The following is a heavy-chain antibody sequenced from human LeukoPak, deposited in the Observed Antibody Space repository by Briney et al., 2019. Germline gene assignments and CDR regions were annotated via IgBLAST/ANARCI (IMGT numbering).Heavy chain of an antibody. Sequence: SETLSLTCTVSGDSLRSSSYYWGWIRQPPGKGLEWIGSIYYSGSTYYNPSLKSRVTISVDTSKNQFSLKLSSVTAADTAVYYCARRSSGWRPFDYWGQGTLVTVSS. CDR2: IYYSGST. CDR1: GDSLRSSSYY. J-gene: IGHJ4*02. D-gene: IGHD6-19*01. CDR3: ARRSSGWRPFDY. V-gene: IGHV4-39*01.